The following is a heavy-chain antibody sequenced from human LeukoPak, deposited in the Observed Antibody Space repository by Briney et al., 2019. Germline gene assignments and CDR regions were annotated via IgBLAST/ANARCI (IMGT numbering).Heavy chain of an antibody. V-gene: IGHV4-39*01. CDR2: IYYSGST. D-gene: IGHD3-10*01. Sequence: SETLSLTCTVSGGSISSSSYYWGWIRQPPGKGLEWIGSIYYSGSTYYNPSLKSRVTISVDTSKNQFSLKLSSVTAADTAVYYCARQSGPGSYSYFDYWGQGTLVTVSS. CDR3: ARQSGPGSYSYFDY. J-gene: IGHJ4*02. CDR1: GGSISSSSYY.